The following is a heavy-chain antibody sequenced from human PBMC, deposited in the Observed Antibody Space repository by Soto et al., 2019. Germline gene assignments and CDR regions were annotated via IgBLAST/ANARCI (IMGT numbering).Heavy chain of an antibody. CDR1: GFTFSNAW. V-gene: IGHV3-15*07. CDR3: TTAPGVDSCGYLTTPTLAFDI. CDR2: IKSKTDGGTT. Sequence: GGSLRLSCAASGFTFSNAWMNWVRQAPGKGLEWVGRIKSKTDGGTTDYAAPVKGRFTISRDDSKNTLYLQMNSLKTEDTAVYYCTTAPGVDSCGYLTTPTLAFDIWGQGTIVIVAS. J-gene: IGHJ3*02. D-gene: IGHD3-22*01.